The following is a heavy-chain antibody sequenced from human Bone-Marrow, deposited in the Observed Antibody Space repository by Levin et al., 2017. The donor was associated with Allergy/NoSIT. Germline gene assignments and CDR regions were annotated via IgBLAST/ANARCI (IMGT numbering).Heavy chain of an antibody. Sequence: GGSLRLSCAASGFTSSSYEMNWVRQAPGKGLEWVAYISSSGSTIYYADSVKGRFTISRDNAKNSLYLQMNSLRAEDTAVYYCARADGGQNLYWGQGTLVTVSS. CDR2: ISSSGSTI. J-gene: IGHJ4*02. CDR3: ARADGGQNLY. CDR1: GFTSSSYE. D-gene: IGHD3-16*01. V-gene: IGHV3-48*03.